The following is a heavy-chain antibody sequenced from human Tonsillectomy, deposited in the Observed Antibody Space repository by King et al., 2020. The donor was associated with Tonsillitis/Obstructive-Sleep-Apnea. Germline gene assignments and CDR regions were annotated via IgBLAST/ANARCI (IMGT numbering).Heavy chain of an antibody. D-gene: IGHD3-22*01. J-gene: IGHJ4*02. CDR3: ARDSRSHYYNTSGYYTFEY. CDR2: ISAYNGDT. Sequence: QLVQSGAEVKKPGASVKVSCKASGYTFTTYGISWVRQAPGQGLEWMGWISAYNGDTIYAQKLQDRVPMTTDTSTSTAYMEVRSLRSDDTAVYYCARDSRSHYYNTSGYYTFEYWGQGTLVTVSS. CDR1: GYTFTTYG. V-gene: IGHV1-18*01.